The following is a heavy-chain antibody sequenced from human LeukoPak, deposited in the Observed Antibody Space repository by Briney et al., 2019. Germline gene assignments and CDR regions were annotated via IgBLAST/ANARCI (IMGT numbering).Heavy chain of an antibody. CDR1: GYTLTELS. D-gene: IGHD4-17*01. J-gene: IGHJ3*02. V-gene: IGHV1-24*01. Sequence: GASVKVSCKVSGYTLTELSMHWVRQAPGKGLEWMGGFDPEDGETIYAQKFQGRVTMTEDTSTDTAYMELSRLRSDDTAVYYCASDSVLGDYATIWGQGTMVTVSS. CDR2: FDPEDGET. CDR3: ASDSVLGDYATI.